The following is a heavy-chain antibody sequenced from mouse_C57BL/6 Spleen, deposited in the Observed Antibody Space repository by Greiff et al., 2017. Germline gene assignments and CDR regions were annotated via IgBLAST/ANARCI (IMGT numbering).Heavy chain of an antibody. Sequence: VQVVESGPGLVQPSQSLSITCTVSGFSLTSYGVHWVRQSPGKGLEWLGVIWRGGSTDYNAAFMSRLSITKDNSKSQVFFKMNSLQADDTAIYYCAKNGDYGRDAMDYWGQGTSVTVSS. CDR1: GFSLTSYG. J-gene: IGHJ4*01. CDR2: IWRGGST. CDR3: AKNGDYGRDAMDY. V-gene: IGHV2-5*01. D-gene: IGHD2-4*01.